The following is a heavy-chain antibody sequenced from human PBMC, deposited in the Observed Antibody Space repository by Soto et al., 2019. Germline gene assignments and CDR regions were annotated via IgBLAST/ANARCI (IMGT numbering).Heavy chain of an antibody. CDR1: GGSFSGYY. CDR3: ASSGYSSGWYMG. D-gene: IGHD6-19*01. V-gene: IGHV4-34*01. CDR2: INHSGST. Sequence: PSETLSLTCAVYGGSFSGYYWSWIRQPPGKGLEWIGEINHSGSTNYNPSLKSRVTISVDTSKNQFSLMLSSVTAADTAVYYCASSGYSSGWYMGWGQGTLVTVSS. J-gene: IGHJ4*02.